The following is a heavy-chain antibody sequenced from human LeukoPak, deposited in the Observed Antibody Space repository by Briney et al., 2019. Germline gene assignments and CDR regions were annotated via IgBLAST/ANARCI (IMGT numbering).Heavy chain of an antibody. J-gene: IGHJ3*02. CDR2: VSNSGDNT. CDR1: GFTFSIYD. D-gene: IGHD5-24*01. Sequence: GGSLRLSCSASGFTFSIYDMSWVRRAPGGGLEWVTSVSNSGDNTYCAVSVKGRFTIPRDNSRNTLILQMHSLRGEDTALYFCARGRWLDAFDIWGQGTMVIVSS. V-gene: IGHV3-23*01. CDR3: ARGRWLDAFDI.